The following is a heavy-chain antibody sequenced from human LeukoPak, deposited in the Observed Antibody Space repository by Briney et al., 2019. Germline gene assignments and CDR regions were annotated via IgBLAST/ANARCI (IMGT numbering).Heavy chain of an antibody. CDR3: ARVRTAACPPGKAFDI. Sequence: ASVKVSCKASGYTFTGYYMHWVRQAPGQGLEWMGRINPNSGGTNYAQKFQGRVTMTRDTSISTAYMELSRLRSDDTAVYYCARVRTAACPPGKAFDIWGQGTMVTVSS. CDR1: GYTFTGYY. J-gene: IGHJ3*02. CDR2: INPNSGGT. D-gene: IGHD6-6*01. V-gene: IGHV1-2*06.